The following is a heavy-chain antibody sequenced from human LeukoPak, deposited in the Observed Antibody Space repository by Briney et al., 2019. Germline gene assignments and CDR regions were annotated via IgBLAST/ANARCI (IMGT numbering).Heavy chain of an antibody. V-gene: IGHV3-48*01. Sequence: PGGSLRLSCAASGFIFSVYSMNWVRQAPRKGLEWISYIGIDSGNTKYADSVKGRFTISGDKAKNSLYLQMNSLRVEDTAVYYCARDHKYAFDNWGQGTLVTVSS. D-gene: IGHD2-2*01. J-gene: IGHJ4*02. CDR1: GFIFSVYS. CDR2: IGIDSGNT. CDR3: ARDHKYAFDN.